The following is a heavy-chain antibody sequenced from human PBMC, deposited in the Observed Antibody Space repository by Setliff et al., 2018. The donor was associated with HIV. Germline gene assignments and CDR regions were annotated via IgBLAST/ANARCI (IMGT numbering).Heavy chain of an antibody. Sequence: LSLTCTVSGDSIRSNFNYWGWIRQPPGKGLEWIGIIYYSGSNYDNPSLKSRITISVDKSKNQFSLKLTSVTAADTAVYYCASAVGSSSWLRALDYWGQGTLVTVSS. J-gene: IGHJ4*02. CDR1: GDSIRSNFNY. CDR3: ASAVGSSSWLRALDY. V-gene: IGHV4-39*07. CDR2: IYYSGSN. D-gene: IGHD6-13*01.